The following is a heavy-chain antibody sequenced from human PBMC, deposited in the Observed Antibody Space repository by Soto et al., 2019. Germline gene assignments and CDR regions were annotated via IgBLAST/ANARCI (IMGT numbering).Heavy chain of an antibody. CDR3: GAEGAPKIFDR. CDR2: ISYDGSYQ. J-gene: IGHJ4*02. V-gene: IGHV3-30-3*01. Sequence: QVQLVESGGGVVQPGRSLRLSCAASGFTFREHAMHWVRQAPGKGLEWVALISYDGSYQNYPESVRGRFTISRDDSRSTFFLKMNGVREGDAVFFYWGAEGAPKIFDRGGQGPLAPVSS. CDR1: GFTFREHA. D-gene: IGHD3-3*01.